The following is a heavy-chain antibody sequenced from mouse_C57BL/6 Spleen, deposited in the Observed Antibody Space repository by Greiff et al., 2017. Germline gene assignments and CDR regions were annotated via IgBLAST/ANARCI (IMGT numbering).Heavy chain of an antibody. CDR3: ARGADSSGYDY. J-gene: IGHJ3*01. Sequence: QVQLKESGPELVKPGASVKISCKASGYAFSSSWMNWVKQRPGKGLEWIGRIYPGDGDTNYNGKFKGKATLTADKSSSTAYMQLSSLTSEDSAVYFCARGADSSGYDYWGQGTLVTVSA. CDR2: IYPGDGDT. V-gene: IGHV1-82*01. CDR1: GYAFSSSW. D-gene: IGHD3-2*02.